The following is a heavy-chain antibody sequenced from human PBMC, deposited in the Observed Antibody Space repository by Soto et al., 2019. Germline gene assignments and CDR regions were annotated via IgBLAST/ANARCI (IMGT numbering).Heavy chain of an antibody. V-gene: IGHV1-18*04. J-gene: IGHJ4*02. D-gene: IGHD4-17*01. CDR2: TSNYNGTT. CDR3: ARAEGTTSDFDY. Sequence: QVQLVQSGAEVKRPGASVKVSCKASGYTFTSYAFSWVRQAPGQGLEWMWWTSNYNGTTNYAQKSQGRVTMTTDTSTSTSSMELRSLTSDDTAVYFCARAEGTTSDFDYWGQGTLVTVAS. CDR1: GYTFTSYA.